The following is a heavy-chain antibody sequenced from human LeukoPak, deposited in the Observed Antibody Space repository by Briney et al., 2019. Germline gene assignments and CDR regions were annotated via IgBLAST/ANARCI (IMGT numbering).Heavy chain of an antibody. CDR3: ARGHGSYDYVWGSYRYDGSPPYYFDY. J-gene: IGHJ4*02. D-gene: IGHD3-16*02. Sequence: SETLSLTCAVYGGSFSGYYWSWIRQPPGKGLEWIGEINHSGSTNYNPSLKSRVTISVDTSKNQFSLKLNSVTAADTAVYYCARGHGSYDYVWGSYRYDGSPPYYFDYWGQGTLVTVSS. CDR2: INHSGST. CDR1: GGSFSGYY. V-gene: IGHV4-34*01.